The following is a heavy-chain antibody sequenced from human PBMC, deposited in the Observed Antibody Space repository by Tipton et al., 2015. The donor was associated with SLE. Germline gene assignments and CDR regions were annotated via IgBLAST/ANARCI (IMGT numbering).Heavy chain of an antibody. Sequence: TLSLTCAVYGGSISAYYWSWIRQPPGKGLEWIGEISHTGSTNFNPSLKSRVAISVDTSKNQFSLKLSSVTAADTAVYYCARHYWGSDYWGQGTLVTVSS. V-gene: IGHV4-34*01. CDR2: ISHTGST. CDR3: ARHYWGSDY. CDR1: GGSISAYY. D-gene: IGHD3-10*01. J-gene: IGHJ4*02.